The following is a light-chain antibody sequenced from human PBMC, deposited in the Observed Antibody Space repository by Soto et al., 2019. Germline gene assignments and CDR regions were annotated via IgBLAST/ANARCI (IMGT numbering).Light chain of an antibody. Sequence: EITLTQSLATLALSPGERATLSCRASQTISNYLAWYQHRPGQPPRLLIDDASNRATGIPARFSGSGSGTDFTLTISSLEPEDFAVYYCHHLKSFGQGTRLEIK. CDR1: QTISNY. CDR3: HHLKS. CDR2: DAS. J-gene: IGKJ5*01. V-gene: IGKV3-11*01.